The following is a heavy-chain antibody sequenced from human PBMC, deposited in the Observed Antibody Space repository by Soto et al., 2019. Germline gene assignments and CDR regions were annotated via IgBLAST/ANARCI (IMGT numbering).Heavy chain of an antibody. CDR2: INSDGSST. J-gene: IGHJ4*02. CDR3: AGVSIPCWSGYPPDY. D-gene: IGHD3-3*01. V-gene: IGHV3-74*01. Sequence: EVQLVESGGGLVQPGGSLRLSCAASGFTFSSYWMHWVRQAPGKGLVWVSRINSDGSSTSYADSVKGRFTISRDNAKNTQYMRMNDLKAEDTGVDYCAGVSIPCWSGYPPDYWGQGTLVTVSS. CDR1: GFTFSSYW.